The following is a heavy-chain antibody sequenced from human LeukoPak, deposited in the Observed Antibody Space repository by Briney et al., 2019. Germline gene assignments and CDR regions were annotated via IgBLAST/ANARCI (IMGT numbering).Heavy chain of an antibody. CDR3: ARLGRRHGYNWGDL. V-gene: IGHV5-51*01. J-gene: IGHJ5*02. CDR1: GYIYTSYW. D-gene: IGHD5-24*01. Sequence: HGESLKISCNSSGYIYTSYWIGWVRQMPGKGLEWMGIIYPGDSDTRYSPSFQGQVTISADKSISTAYLQWSSLKASDTAMYYCARLGRRHGYNWGDLWGQGTLVSVSS. CDR2: IYPGDSDT.